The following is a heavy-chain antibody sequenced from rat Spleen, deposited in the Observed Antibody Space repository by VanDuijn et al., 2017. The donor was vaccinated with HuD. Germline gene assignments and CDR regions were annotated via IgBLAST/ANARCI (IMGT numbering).Heavy chain of an antibody. J-gene: IGHJ2*01. CDR1: GFTLNDYG. CDR2: ISYDGISL. D-gene: IGHD1-11*01. V-gene: IGHV5-29*01. Sequence: EVQLVASGGDLVQPGRSLKLSCAASGFTLNDYGMAWVRQAPTKGLEWVATISYDGISLYYRDSVKGRFTISRDNAKSTLYLQMNSLRSEDTATYYCTAGGGYWDYWGQGVMVTVSS. CDR3: TAGGGYWDY.